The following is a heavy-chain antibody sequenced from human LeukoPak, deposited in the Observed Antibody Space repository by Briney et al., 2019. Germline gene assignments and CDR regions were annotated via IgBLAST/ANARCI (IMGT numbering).Heavy chain of an antibody. D-gene: IGHD6-19*01. CDR2: ISYDGRNK. CDR3: AKDQSSGYFDY. Sequence: GGSLRLSCAASGFTFSNFDMHWVRQAPGKGLEWVALISYDGRNKYYADSVKGRSTISRDTSKNTLYLQMNSLRAEDAAVYYCAKDQSSGYFDYCGQGTLVTVSS. CDR1: GFTFSNFD. J-gene: IGHJ4*02. V-gene: IGHV3-30*18.